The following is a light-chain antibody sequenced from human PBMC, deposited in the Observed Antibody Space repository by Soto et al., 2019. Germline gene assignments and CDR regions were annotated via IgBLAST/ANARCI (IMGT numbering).Light chain of an antibody. V-gene: IGKV3-20*01. CDR2: GTS. J-gene: IGKJ2*01. CDR1: QSVTNYY. CDR3: QQYHTSPYT. Sequence: EIVLTQSAGTLSLSPGDRATLSCRASQSVTNYYVAWYQQRPAQAPRLLIYGTSNRATGITDRFSGSGSGTDFTLTISRRESEDVAVYYCQQYHTSPYTFGQGTKMEF.